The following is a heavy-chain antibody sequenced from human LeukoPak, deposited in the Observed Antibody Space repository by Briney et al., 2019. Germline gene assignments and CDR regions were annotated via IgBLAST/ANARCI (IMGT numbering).Heavy chain of an antibody. Sequence: PSETLSLTCTVSGGSISSYYWSWIRQPAGKGLEWVWRIYTSGSTNCNPSLKSRVTISVDKSKNQFSLKLSSVTAADTAVYYCARASIAAADTVWFDPWGQGTLVTVSS. V-gene: IGHV4-4*07. CDR1: GGSISSYY. CDR3: ARASIAAADTVWFDP. CDR2: IYTSGST. J-gene: IGHJ5*02. D-gene: IGHD6-13*01.